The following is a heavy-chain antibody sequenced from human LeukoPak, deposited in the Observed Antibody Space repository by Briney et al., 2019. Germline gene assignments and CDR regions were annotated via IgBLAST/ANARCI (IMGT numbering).Heavy chain of an antibody. Sequence: SVKVSCKASGGTFSSYAISWVRQAPGQGLEWMGRIIPILGIANYAQKFQGRVTITADKSTSTAYVELSSLRSEDTAVYYCARDEPPVCGYSSHDYWGQGTLVTVSS. CDR1: GGTFSSYA. CDR3: ARDEPPVCGYSSHDY. CDR2: IIPILGIA. V-gene: IGHV1-69*04. D-gene: IGHD5-18*01. J-gene: IGHJ4*02.